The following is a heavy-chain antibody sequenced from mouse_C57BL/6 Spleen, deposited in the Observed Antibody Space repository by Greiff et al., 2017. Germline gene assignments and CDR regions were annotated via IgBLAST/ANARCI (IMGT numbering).Heavy chain of an antibody. CDR2: ISSGSSTI. J-gene: IGHJ4*01. Sequence: EVKLMESGGGLVKPGGSLKLSCAASGFTFSDYGMHWVRQAPEKGLEWVAYISSGSSTIYYADTVKGRFTISRDNAKNTLFLQMTRLRSEDTAMYYCARWPHYYAMDYWGQGTSVTVSS. V-gene: IGHV5-17*01. CDR3: ARWPHYYAMDY. CDR1: GFTFSDYG.